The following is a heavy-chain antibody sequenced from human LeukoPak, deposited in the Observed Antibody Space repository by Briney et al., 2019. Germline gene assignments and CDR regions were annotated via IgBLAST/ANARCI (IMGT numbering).Heavy chain of an antibody. D-gene: IGHD5-18*01. CDR2: IYYSGST. CDR1: GGSISGIYYY. Sequence: PSETLSLTCTVSGGSISGIYYYWGWIRQPPGKGLEWIGNIYYSGSTYSNPSLKSRVTISVDTSKNQFSLKLSSVTAADTAVYYCARALGYSYPYYYYMDVWGKGTTVTVSS. V-gene: IGHV4-39*07. CDR3: ARALGYSYPYYYYMDV. J-gene: IGHJ6*03.